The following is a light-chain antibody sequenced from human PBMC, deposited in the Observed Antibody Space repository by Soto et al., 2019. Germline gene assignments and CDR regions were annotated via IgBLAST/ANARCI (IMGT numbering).Light chain of an antibody. CDR1: QSISSW. J-gene: IGKJ1*01. Sequence: DIQMTQSPSTLSASVGDRVTITCRASQSISSWLDWYQQKPGKAPKLLIYDASSLESGVPSRFSGSGSGAEFTLTTSSLQPDDFATYYCQQYNSSPTWTFGQGTKVEIK. CDR2: DAS. CDR3: QQYNSSPTWT. V-gene: IGKV1-5*01.